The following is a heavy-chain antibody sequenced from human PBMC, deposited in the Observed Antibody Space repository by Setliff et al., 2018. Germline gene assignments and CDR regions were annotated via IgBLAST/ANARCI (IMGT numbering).Heavy chain of an antibody. Sequence: PSETLSLTCTVSGAPILSHYWTWIRQSPGMGLQWLGYINYSGSTDYNPSLKSRLTITIDKSKKQFSLRLTPVTAADTAVYCCAREPLAAPGHGFFDYWGQGALVTVSS. CDR1: GAPILSHY. CDR3: AREPLAAPGHGFFDY. V-gene: IGHV4-59*11. CDR2: INYSGST. D-gene: IGHD6-6*01. J-gene: IGHJ4*02.